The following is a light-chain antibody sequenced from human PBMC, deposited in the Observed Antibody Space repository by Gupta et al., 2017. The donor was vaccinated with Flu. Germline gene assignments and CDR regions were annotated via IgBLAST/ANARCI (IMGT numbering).Light chain of an antibody. Sequence: SFLFAPAERRPLSCRASRVIIRAYLHWYQHIPGEAPSLLIYASSRGASGIPDRFSCSGCGPYFSLTITRRTPEDFAVYCCHQCGSSAFAFGWGTRLESK. CDR3: HQCGSSAFA. V-gene: IGKV3-20*01. CDR2: ASS. CDR1: RVIIRAY. J-gene: IGKJ2*01.